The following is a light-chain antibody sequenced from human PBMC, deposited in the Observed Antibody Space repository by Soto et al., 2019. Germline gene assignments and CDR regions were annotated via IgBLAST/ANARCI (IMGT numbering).Light chain of an antibody. CDR2: GAS. J-gene: IGKJ1*01. CDR3: QQYNTWLWT. CDR1: QNVNAN. Sequence: EVVMTQSPATLSVSPGERATLSCRASQNVNANLAWYQQKPGQAPRLLIHGASTRATGIPARFSGSGFGTEFILHISSLQSEDFAVYYCQQYNTWLWTFGQGTKVEGK. V-gene: IGKV3-15*01.